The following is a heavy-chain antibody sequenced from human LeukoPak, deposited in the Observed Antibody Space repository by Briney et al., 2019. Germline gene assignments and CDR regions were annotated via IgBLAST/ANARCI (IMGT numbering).Heavy chain of an antibody. J-gene: IGHJ6*03. D-gene: IGHD3-10*01. CDR1: GYTFTSYD. CDR2: INPNSGGT. V-gene: IGHV1-2*02. CDR3: ARDLYVLLKHYYMDV. Sequence: ASVKVSCKASGYTFTSYDINWVRQATGQGLEWMGWINPNSGGTNYAQKFQGRVTMTRDTSISTAYMELSRLRSDDTAVYYCARDLYVLLKHYYMDVWGKGTTVTVSS.